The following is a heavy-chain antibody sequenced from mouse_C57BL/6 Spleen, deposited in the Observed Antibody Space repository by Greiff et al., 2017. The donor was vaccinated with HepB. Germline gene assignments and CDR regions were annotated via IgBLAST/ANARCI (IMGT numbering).Heavy chain of an antibody. V-gene: IGHV1-81*01. D-gene: IGHD3-2*02. CDR2: IYPRSGNT. CDR1: GYTFTSYG. Sequence: QVQLKQSGAELARPGASVKLSCKASGYTFTSYGISWVKQRTGQGLEWIGEIYPRSGNTYYNEKFKGKATLTADKSSSTAYMELRSLTSEDSAVYFCAREDSSGPWFAYWGQVTLVTVSA. J-gene: IGHJ3*01. CDR3: AREDSSGPWFAY.